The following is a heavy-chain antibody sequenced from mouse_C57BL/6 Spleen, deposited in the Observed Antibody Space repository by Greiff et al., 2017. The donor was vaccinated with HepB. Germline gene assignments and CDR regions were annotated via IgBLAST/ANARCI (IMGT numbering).Heavy chain of an antibody. CDR1: GFTFSDYY. CDR3: ARELTVYAMDY. J-gene: IGHJ4*01. D-gene: IGHD4-1*01. V-gene: IGHV5-16*01. Sequence: EVQLVESEGGLVQPGSSMKLSCTASGFTFSDYYMAWVRQVPEKGLEWVANINYDGSSTYYLDSLKSRFIISRDNAKNILYLQMSSLKSEDTATYYCARELTVYAMDYWGQGTSVTVSS. CDR2: INYDGSST.